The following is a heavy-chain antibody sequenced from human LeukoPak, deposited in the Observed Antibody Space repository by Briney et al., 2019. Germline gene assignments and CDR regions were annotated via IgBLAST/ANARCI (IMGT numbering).Heavy chain of an antibody. CDR3: ARDRASFSSSSLGY. J-gene: IGHJ4*02. CDR2: ISSSGSTI. V-gene: IGHV3-11*01. D-gene: IGHD6-6*01. Sequence: KPGGSLRRSCAASGFTFSDYYMSWLRQAPGKGLEWVSYISSSGSTIYYADSVKGRFTISRDNAKNSLYLQMNSLRAEDTAVYYCARDRASFSSSSLGYWGQGTLVTVSS. CDR1: GFTFSDYY.